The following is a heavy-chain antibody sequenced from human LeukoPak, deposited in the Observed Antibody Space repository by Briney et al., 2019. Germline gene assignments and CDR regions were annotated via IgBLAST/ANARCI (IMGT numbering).Heavy chain of an antibody. Sequence: SETLSLTCTVSGGSISSYYWSWIRQPPGKGLEWIGYIYYSGSTYYNPSLKSRVTISVDTSKNQFSLRLSSVTATDTAEYFCARHQMRYSYGTLFDYWGQGTLVTVSS. V-gene: IGHV4-59*08. D-gene: IGHD5-18*01. J-gene: IGHJ4*02. CDR2: IYYSGST. CDR3: ARHQMRYSYGTLFDY. CDR1: GGSISSYY.